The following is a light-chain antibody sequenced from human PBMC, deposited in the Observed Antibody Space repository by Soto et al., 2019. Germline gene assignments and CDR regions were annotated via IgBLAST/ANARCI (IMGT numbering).Light chain of an antibody. V-gene: IGLV2-14*01. CDR3: ISYTSSDTYV. CDR1: STDVGGYNY. Sequence: QSALTQPASVSGSPGQSITISCTGTSTDVGGYNYVSWYQQHPGKAPKLMIYDVTSRPSGVSNRFSGSKSSNTASLIISGLQADDEADYYCISYTSSDTYVFGTGTKLTVL. CDR2: DVT. J-gene: IGLJ1*01.